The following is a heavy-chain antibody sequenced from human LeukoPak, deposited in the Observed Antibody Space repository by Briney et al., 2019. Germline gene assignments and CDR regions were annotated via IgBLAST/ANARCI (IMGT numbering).Heavy chain of an antibody. V-gene: IGHV4-61*02. D-gene: IGHD2-2*02. CDR2: IYTSGST. Sequence: SQTLSLTCTVSGGSISSGSYYWSWIRQPAGKGLEWIGRIYTSGSTNYNPSLKSRVTISVDTSKNQFSLKLSSVTAADTAVYYCARDVVGYCSSTSCYTGNYYYYYMDVWGKGTTVTVSS. CDR1: GGSISSGSYY. CDR3: ARDVVGYCSSTSCYTGNYYYYYMDV. J-gene: IGHJ6*03.